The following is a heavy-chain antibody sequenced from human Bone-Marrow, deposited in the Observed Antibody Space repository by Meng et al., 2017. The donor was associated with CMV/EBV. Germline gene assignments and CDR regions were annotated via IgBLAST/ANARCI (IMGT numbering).Heavy chain of an antibody. V-gene: IGHV1-46*01. CDR1: GYTFTSYY. Sequence: ASVKVSCKASGYTFTSYYMHWVRQAPGQGLEWMGIINPSGGSTSYAQKFQGRVTMTTDTSTSTAYMELRCLRSDDTAVYYCARGPDYYDSSGGIRFDYWGQGTLVTVSS. CDR2: INPSGGST. J-gene: IGHJ4*02. D-gene: IGHD3-22*01. CDR3: ARGPDYYDSSGGIRFDY.